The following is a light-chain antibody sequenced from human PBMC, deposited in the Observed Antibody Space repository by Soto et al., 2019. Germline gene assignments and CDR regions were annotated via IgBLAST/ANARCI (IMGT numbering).Light chain of an antibody. Sequence: QSALTQPASVSGSPGQSITISCTGTSSDVGSYNLVSWYQQHPGKAPKLMIYEVSKRPSGVSNRFSGSKSGNTASLTISGLQAEDEADYYCCSYASSSNWVFGGGTKLTVL. CDR1: SSDVGSYNL. CDR3: CSYASSSNWV. CDR2: EVS. V-gene: IGLV2-23*02. J-gene: IGLJ3*02.